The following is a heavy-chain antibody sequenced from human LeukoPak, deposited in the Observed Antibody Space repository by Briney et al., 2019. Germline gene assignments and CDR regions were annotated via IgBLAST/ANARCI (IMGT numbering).Heavy chain of an antibody. D-gene: IGHD6-19*01. V-gene: IGHV4-30-4*01. CDR3: ARAAGAVSGTNWFDP. Sequence: PSQTLSLTCTASGGSISSGDYYWSWIRQSPGKGLEWIGHMHYTGSTYYNPSLKSRITVSVDTSKNQFSLKLNSVTVADTAVYYCARAAGAVSGTNWFDPWGQXTXVIVSS. J-gene: IGHJ5*02. CDR1: GGSISSGDYY. CDR2: MHYTGST.